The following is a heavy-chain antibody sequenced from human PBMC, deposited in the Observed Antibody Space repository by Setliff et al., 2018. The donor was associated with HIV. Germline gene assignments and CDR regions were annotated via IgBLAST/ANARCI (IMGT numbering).Heavy chain of an antibody. CDR2: IYWNDDK. Sequence: ESGPTLVNPTQTLTLTCTFSGFSLSTSGVGVGWIRQPPGKALEWLALIYWNDDKRYSPSLKSRLTITKDTSKNQVVLTMTNMDPVDTATYYCAHRFDPPHYDFWSGSNWFDPWGQGTLVTVSS. D-gene: IGHD3-3*01. V-gene: IGHV2-5*01. CDR3: AHRFDPPHYDFWSGSNWFDP. CDR1: GFSLSTSGVG. J-gene: IGHJ5*02.